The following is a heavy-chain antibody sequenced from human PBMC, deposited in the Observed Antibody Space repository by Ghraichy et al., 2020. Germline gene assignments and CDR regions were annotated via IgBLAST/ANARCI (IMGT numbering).Heavy chain of an antibody. D-gene: IGHD7-27*01. Sequence: SETLSLTCAVYGGSFSGHYWSWIRQPPGKGLEWIGEINHSGSTNYNPSLKSRVTISVDTSKNQFSLKLSSVTAADTAVYYCARKTWGFDYWGQGTLVTVSS. CDR2: INHSGST. CDR3: ARKTWGFDY. V-gene: IGHV4-34*01. CDR1: GGSFSGHY. J-gene: IGHJ4*02.